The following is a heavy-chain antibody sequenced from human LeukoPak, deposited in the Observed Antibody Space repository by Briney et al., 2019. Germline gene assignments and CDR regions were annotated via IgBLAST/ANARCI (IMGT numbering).Heavy chain of an antibody. CDR3: TRDYYDSSGYYFGIDY. CDR2: IRSKAYGGTT. Sequence: PGGSLRLSCAASGFTFSSYGMSWVRQAPGKGLEWVGFIRSKAYGGTTEYAASVKGRFTISRDDSKSIAYLQMDSLKTEDTAVYYCTRDYYDSSGYYFGIDYWGQGTLVTVSS. CDR1: GFTFSSYG. V-gene: IGHV3-49*04. D-gene: IGHD3-22*01. J-gene: IGHJ4*02.